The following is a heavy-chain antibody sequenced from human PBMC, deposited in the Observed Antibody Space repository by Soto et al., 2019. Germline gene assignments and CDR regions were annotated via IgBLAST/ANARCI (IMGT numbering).Heavy chain of an antibody. V-gene: IGHV4-31*03. D-gene: IGHD6-19*01. CDR1: GGSISSGGYY. Sequence: QVQLQESGPGLVKPSQTLSLTCTVSGGSISSGGYYWSWIRQHPGKGLEWIGYIYYSGSTYYNPSLKIRVTLSLHTSNNEFKLQRSPVTAADTAGYYCARAHVSGWSSGWFDPWGQGTLVTVSS. CDR2: IYYSGST. CDR3: ARAHVSGWSSGWFDP. J-gene: IGHJ5*02.